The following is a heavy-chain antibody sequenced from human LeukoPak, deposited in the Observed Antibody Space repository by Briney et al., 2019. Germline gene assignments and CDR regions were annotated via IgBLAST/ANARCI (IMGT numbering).Heavy chain of an antibody. J-gene: IGHJ6*02. CDR2: IKSKTDGGTT. V-gene: IGHV3-15*01. CDR1: GFTFSNAW. Sequence: GGSLRLSCAASGFTFSNAWMSWVRQAPGKGLEWVGRIKSKTDGGTTDYAAPVKGRFTISRDDSKNTLYLQMNSLKTEDTAVYYCTTPIAVATYYGMDVWGQGTTVTVSS. CDR3: TTPIAVATYYGMDV. D-gene: IGHD6-19*01.